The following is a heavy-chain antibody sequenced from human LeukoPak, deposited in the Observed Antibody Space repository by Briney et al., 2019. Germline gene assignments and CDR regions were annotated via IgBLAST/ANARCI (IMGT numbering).Heavy chain of an antibody. CDR2: INPNSGGT. Sequence: ASVKVSCKASGYTFTGYYMHWVRQAPGQGLEWKGWINPNSGGTNYAQKFQGRVTMTRDTSISTAYMELSRLRSDDTAVYYCARDAITQVTAGYDAFDIWGQGTMVTVSS. CDR1: GYTFTGYY. J-gene: IGHJ3*02. V-gene: IGHV1-2*02. D-gene: IGHD5-24*01. CDR3: ARDAITQVTAGYDAFDI.